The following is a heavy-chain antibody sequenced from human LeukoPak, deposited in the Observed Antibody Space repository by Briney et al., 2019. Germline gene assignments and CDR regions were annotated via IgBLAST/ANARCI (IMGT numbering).Heavy chain of an antibody. J-gene: IGHJ4*02. D-gene: IGHD6-19*01. CDR2: IWYDGSNK. CDR1: GFTFSSYG. CDR3: ARDSRRIAVAGRFDY. V-gene: IGHV3-33*01. Sequence: GRSLRLSCAASGFTFSSYGMYRVRQAPGKGLEWVAVIWYDGSNKYYADSVKGRFTIPRDNSKNTLYLQMNSLRAEDTAVYYCARDSRRIAVAGRFDYWGQGTLVTVSS.